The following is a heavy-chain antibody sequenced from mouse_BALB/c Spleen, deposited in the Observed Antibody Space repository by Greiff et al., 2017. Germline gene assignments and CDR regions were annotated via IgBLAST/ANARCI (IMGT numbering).Heavy chain of an antibody. CDR3: ARNGNYDAMDY. CDR1: GFSLTSYG. V-gene: IGHV2-9*02. J-gene: IGHJ4*01. CDR2: IWAGGST. Sequence: VQGVESGPGLVAPSQSLSITCTVSGFSLTSYGVHWVRQPPGKGLEWLGVIWAGGSTNYNSALMSRLSICKDNSKSQVFLKMNSLQTDDTAMYYCARNGNYDAMDYWGQGTSVTVSS. D-gene: IGHD2-1*01.